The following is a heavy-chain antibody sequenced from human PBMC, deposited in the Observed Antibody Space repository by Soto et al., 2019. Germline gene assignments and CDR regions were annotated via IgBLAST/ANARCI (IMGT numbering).Heavy chain of an antibody. CDR1: GYTFFTYD. V-gene: IGHV1-18*01. CDR3: ARHNGPTTSETGFDP. CDR2: ISTYSGDT. J-gene: IGHJ5*02. D-gene: IGHD5-12*01. Sequence: QVHLVQSGVEVKTPGASVKVSCQASGYTFFTYDISWVRQAPGQGLEWMGWISTYSGDTKYAQKFQGRGTMTTDTATTTAYLELRSLRSDDTAVYYCARHNGPTTSETGFDPWGQGTLVTVSS.